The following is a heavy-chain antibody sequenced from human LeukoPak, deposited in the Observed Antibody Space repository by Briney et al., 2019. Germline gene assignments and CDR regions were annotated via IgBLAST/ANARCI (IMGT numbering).Heavy chain of an antibody. CDR1: GFTFSSYA. CDR2: ISGSGDNT. D-gene: IGHD2-2*02. CDR3: AKPDCSSTSCYTLDS. Sequence: GGSLRLSCAASGFTFSSYAMRWVRQAPGKGLEWVSAISGSGDNTYYADSVKGRFTISRDNSKNTLYLQMNSLRAEDTAVYYCAKPDCSSTSCYTLDSWGQGTLVTVSS. J-gene: IGHJ4*02. V-gene: IGHV3-23*01.